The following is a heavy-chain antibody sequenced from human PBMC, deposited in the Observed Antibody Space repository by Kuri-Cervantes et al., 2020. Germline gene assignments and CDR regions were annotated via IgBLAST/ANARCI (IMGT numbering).Heavy chain of an antibody. CDR2: IKQDGSEK. J-gene: IGHJ6*02. CDR1: GFTFSSYW. Sequence: GESLKISCAASGFTFSSYWMSWVRQAPGKGLEWVANIKQDGSEKYYVDSVKGRFTISRDNAKNSLYLQMNSLRAEDTAVYYCARDSTVTTFGGYYYGMDVWGQGTTVTVSS. CDR3: ARDSTVTTFGGYYYGMDV. V-gene: IGHV3-7*01. D-gene: IGHD3-16*01.